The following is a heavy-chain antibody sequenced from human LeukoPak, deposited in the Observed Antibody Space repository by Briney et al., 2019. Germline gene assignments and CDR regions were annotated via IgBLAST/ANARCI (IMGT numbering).Heavy chain of an antibody. CDR3: ARGRYYYGSGSYYTGEYYFDY. CDR1: GFTFSSYG. D-gene: IGHD3-10*01. Sequence: GRSLRLSCAASGFTFSSYGMHWVRQAPGKGLEWVAVIWYDGGNKYYADSVKGRFTISRDNSKNTLYLQMNSLRAEDTAVYYCARGRYYYGSGSYYTGEYYFDYWGQGTLVTVSS. J-gene: IGHJ4*02. CDR2: IWYDGGNK. V-gene: IGHV3-33*01.